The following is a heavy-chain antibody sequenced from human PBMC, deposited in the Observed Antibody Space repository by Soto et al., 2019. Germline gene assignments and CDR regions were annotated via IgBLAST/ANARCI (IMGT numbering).Heavy chain of an antibody. V-gene: IGHV3-21*01. J-gene: IGHJ4*02. Sequence: GGSLRLSCAASRFTFSSYSMNWVRQAPGKGLEWVSSISSSSSYIYYADSVKGRFTISRDNAKNSLYLQMNSLRAEDTAVYYCARDRRDGYNFRFGYWGQGTLVTVSS. CDR3: ARDRRDGYNFRFGY. CDR2: ISSSSSYI. D-gene: IGHD5-12*01. CDR1: RFTFSSYS.